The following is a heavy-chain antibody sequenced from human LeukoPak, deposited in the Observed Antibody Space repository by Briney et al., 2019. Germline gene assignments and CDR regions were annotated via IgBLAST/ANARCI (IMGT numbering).Heavy chain of an antibody. CDR1: GFTFSRYW. CDR3: ARDNTMVRGSFDY. D-gene: IGHD3-10*01. Sequence: GGSLRLSCAASGFTFSRYWMSWVRQAPGKGLEWVANIKQDGGEKYYVDSVKGRFTISRDNAKDSLYLQMNSLRAEDTAVYYCARDNTMVRGSFDYWGQGTLVTVSS. CDR2: IKQDGGEK. V-gene: IGHV3-7*01. J-gene: IGHJ4*02.